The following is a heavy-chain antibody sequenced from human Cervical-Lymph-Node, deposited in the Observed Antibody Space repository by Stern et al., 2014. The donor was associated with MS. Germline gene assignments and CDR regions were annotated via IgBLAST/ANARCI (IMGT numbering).Heavy chain of an antibody. CDR2: VIPMFAKA. CDR1: GGTFTNYA. V-gene: IGHV1-69*01. J-gene: IGHJ5*02. D-gene: IGHD2-15*01. CDR3: ARALGYCSGGSCYSHWFDP. Sequence: QLVQSGAEVKKPGSSVKVSCKTSGGTFTNYAIGWVRQAPGQGLEWMGGVIPMFAKADYAPRFQGRLTISADESTTTAYMELSSLTLEDTAVYYCARALGYCSGGSCYSHWFDPWGQGTLVTVSS.